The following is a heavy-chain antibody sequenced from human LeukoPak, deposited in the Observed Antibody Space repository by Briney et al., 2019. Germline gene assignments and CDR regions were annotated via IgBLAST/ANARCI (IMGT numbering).Heavy chain of an antibody. CDR1: GYSISSGYY. Sequence: SETLSLTCAVSGYSISSGYYRGWIRQPPGKGLEWIGSIYHSGSTYYNPSLKSRVTISVDTSKNQFSLRLSSVTAADTAVYYCASLGGGTCFGYWGQGTLVTVSS. CDR2: IYHSGST. CDR3: ASLGGGTCFGY. J-gene: IGHJ4*02. D-gene: IGHD1-1*01. V-gene: IGHV4-38-2*01.